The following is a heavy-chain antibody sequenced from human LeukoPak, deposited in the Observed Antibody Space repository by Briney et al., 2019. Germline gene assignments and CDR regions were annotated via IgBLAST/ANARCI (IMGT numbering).Heavy chain of an antibody. V-gene: IGHV3-21*01. D-gene: IGHD3-22*01. CDR2: ISSRSNYI. CDR1: GFTFSSYN. Sequence: GGSLRLSCAASGFTFSSYNMNWVRQAPGKGLEWVSSISSRSNYIYLADSLKGRFTISRDNAKNSLYLQMNSLRAEDTAMYYCARDRAVYSDSRGYYPDAFDIWGQGTMVTVPS. J-gene: IGHJ3*02. CDR3: ARDRAVYSDSRGYYPDAFDI.